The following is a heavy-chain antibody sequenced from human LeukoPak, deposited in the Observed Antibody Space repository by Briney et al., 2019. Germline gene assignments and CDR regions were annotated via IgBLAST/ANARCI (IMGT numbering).Heavy chain of an antibody. Sequence: GGSLRLSCAASGFTLSSNYMSWVRQAPGKGLEWVSVIYSGGSTYYADSVKGRFTISRDNSKNTLYLQMNSLRAEDTAVYYCAREDSSGYYYGYWGQGTLVTVSS. CDR3: AREDSSGYYYGY. D-gene: IGHD3-22*01. J-gene: IGHJ4*02. V-gene: IGHV3-66*01. CDR1: GFTLSSNY. CDR2: IYSGGST.